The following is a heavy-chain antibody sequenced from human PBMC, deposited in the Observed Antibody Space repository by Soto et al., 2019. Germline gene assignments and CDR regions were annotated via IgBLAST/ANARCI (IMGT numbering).Heavy chain of an antibody. CDR2: IYPGDSDT. Sequence: PGESLKISCKGSGYSFTSYWIGWVRQMPGKGLEWMGIIYPGDSDTRYSPSFQGQVTISADKSISTAYLQWSSLKASDTAMYYCARGSWGSISWYSGYDYYYYGMDVWGQGTTVTVSS. CDR3: ARGSWGSISWYSGYDYYYYGMDV. D-gene: IGHD6-13*01. CDR1: GYSFTSYW. V-gene: IGHV5-51*01. J-gene: IGHJ6*02.